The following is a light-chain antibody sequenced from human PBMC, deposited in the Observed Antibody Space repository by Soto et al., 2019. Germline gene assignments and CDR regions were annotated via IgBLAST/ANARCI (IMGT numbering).Light chain of an antibody. Sequence: DIQMTQSPSTLSASVGDRVTITCRASQSISSWLAWYQQKPGRAPTLLIYKASSLETGVPSRFSGSGSGTEFTLSIRSLQPDDFASYYCQQYGSSSPWTFGQGTKVEIK. CDR3: QQYGSSSPWT. CDR2: KAS. V-gene: IGKV1-5*03. CDR1: QSISSW. J-gene: IGKJ1*01.